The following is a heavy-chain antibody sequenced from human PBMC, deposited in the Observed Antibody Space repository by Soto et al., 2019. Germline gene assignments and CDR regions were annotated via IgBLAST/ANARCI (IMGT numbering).Heavy chain of an antibody. D-gene: IGHD3-16*01. CDR2: ISGSGVST. V-gene: IGHV3-23*01. J-gene: IGHJ6*02. CDR3: AKEYDGGAAAFRNTN. Sequence: PGGSLRLSCAASGSTLSSYAMSWVRQAPGKGLEWVSSISGSGVSTYYADSVKGRFTISRDNSKDTLYLQMNSLRAEDTAVYYCAKEYDGGAAAFRNTNWGQGTTVTVS. CDR1: GSTLSSYA.